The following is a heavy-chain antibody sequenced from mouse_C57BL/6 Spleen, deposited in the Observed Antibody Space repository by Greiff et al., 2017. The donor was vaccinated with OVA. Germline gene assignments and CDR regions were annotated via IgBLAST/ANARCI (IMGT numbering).Heavy chain of an antibody. CDR1: GYTFTDYE. V-gene: IGHV1-15*01. CDR3: TKETPRGRGYFDV. Sequence: VQLQQSGAELVRPGASVTLSCKASGYTFTDYEMHWVKQTPVHGLEWIGAIDPETGGTAYNQKFKGKAKLTADKSSSTAYMERRSLTSEDSAVYDCTKETPRGRGYFDVWGTGTTVTVSS. D-gene: IGHD3-3*01. J-gene: IGHJ1*03. CDR2: IDPETGGT.